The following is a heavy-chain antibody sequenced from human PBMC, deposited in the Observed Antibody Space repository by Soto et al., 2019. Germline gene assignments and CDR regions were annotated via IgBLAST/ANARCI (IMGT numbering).Heavy chain of an antibody. D-gene: IGHD3-10*01. CDR3: ARYYRAGLYYMDV. V-gene: IGHV3-7*01. Sequence: EVQLVESGGGLVRPGESLKLSCAASGITFSNSWMGWVRQAPGKGLEWVANIKEDGNEKHYVDSVKGRFTIHRDNAQKSLYLQMTSLRAEDTAVYFCARYYRAGLYYMDVWGKGTTVTVSS. CDR1: GITFSNSW. J-gene: IGHJ6*03. CDR2: IKEDGNEK.